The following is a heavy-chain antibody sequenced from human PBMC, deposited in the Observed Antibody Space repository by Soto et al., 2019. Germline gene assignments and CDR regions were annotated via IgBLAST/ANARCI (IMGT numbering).Heavy chain of an antibody. J-gene: IGHJ4*02. CDR3: ARGGRQIRSLITNFDY. CDR2: MNPDSGDT. V-gene: IGHV1-8*02. Sequence: GASVKVSCKASGYTFTTYDISWVRQAPGQGLEWMGWMNPDSGDTAYALKFQGRVTVTSNTSISTAYMELSSLTSEDTAVYFCARGGRQIRSLITNFDYWGQGTLVTVSS. CDR1: GYTFTTYD. D-gene: IGHD3-10*01.